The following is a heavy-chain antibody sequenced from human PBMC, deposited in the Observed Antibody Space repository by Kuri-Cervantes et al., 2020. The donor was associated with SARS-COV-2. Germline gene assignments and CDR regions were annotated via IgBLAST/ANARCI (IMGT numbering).Heavy chain of an antibody. V-gene: IGHV5-10-1*01. D-gene: IGHD3-10*01. CDR3: AGNYYGSGK. CDR1: GYSFTSYW. CDR2: IDPSDSYT. J-gene: IGHJ4*02. Sequence: KVSCKGSGYSFTSYWISWVRQMPGKGLEWMGRIDPSDSYTNYSPSFQGHVTISADRSISTAYLQWSSLKASDTAMYYCAGNYYGSGKWGQGTLVTVSS.